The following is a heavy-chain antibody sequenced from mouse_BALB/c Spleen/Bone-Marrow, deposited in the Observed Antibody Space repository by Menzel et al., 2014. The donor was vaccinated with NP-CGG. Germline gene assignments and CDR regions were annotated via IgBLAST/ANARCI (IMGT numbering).Heavy chain of an antibody. Sequence: EVKLMESGGGLVKPGGSLKLSCAASGFAFSSYDMSWVRQTPEKRLEWVAYISSGGGSTYYSDTVKGRFTISRDNAKNTLYLEMSSLKSEDTAMYYCARHMIRGFAYWGQGTLVNVSA. CDR1: GFAFSSYD. V-gene: IGHV5-12-1*01. J-gene: IGHJ3*01. D-gene: IGHD2-4*01. CDR2: ISSGGGST. CDR3: ARHMIRGFAY.